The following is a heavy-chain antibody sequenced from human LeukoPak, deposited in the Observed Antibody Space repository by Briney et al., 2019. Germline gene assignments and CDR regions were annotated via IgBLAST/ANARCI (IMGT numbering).Heavy chain of an antibody. D-gene: IGHD1-26*01. CDR2: IYYTGST. V-gene: IGHV4-31*03. CDR3: APGRDYFDY. Sequence: SETLSLTCTVSGGSISSGGYFWTWIRQHPGKGLEWIGHIYYTGSTYYNPSLKSRVTISVDTSKNQFSLKLSSVTAADTAVYYCAPGRDYFDYWGQGTLVTVSS. CDR1: GGSISSGGYF. J-gene: IGHJ4*02.